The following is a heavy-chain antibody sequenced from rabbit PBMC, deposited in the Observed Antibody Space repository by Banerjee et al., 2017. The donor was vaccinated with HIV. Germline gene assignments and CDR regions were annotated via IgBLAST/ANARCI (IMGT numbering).Heavy chain of an antibody. Sequence: QSLEESGGDLVQPGASLTLTCTASGFSFSSNYYMCWVRQAPGKGLEWIACIYITSGSTYYAIWAKGRFTISKTSSTTVTLQMTSLTAADTATYFCARGGYPGYGGADAFDPWGPGTLVTVS. CDR3: ARGGYPGYGGADAFDP. J-gene: IGHJ2*01. CDR1: GFSFSSNYY. D-gene: IGHD7-1*01. CDR2: IYITSGST. V-gene: IGHV1S40*01.